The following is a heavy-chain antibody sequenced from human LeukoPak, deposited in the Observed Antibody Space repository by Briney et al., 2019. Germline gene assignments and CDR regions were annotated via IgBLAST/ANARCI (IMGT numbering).Heavy chain of an antibody. V-gene: IGHV4-30-4*01. CDR3: ARVAYCGGDCYIEYYFDY. Sequence: SQTLSLTCTVSGGSITSGDYYWSWIRQPPGKGLEWIGYIYYTGSTYYNPSLKSRVTISVDTSKNQFSLKLSSVTAADTAVYYCARVAYCGGDCYIEYYFDYWGQGTLVTVSS. CDR2: IYYTGST. D-gene: IGHD2-21*02. J-gene: IGHJ4*02. CDR1: GGSITSGDYY.